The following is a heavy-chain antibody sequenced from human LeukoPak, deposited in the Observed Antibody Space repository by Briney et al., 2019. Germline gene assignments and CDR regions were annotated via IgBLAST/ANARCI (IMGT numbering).Heavy chain of an antibody. Sequence: GGSLRLSCAASGFTFSNAWMSWVRQAPGKGLEWVGRIKRKSDGGTTDYAAPVKGRFTISSDDSKNTLYLQMNSLKTEDTAVYYCTTYGYSYGLDYYYYMDVWGKGTTVTVSS. D-gene: IGHD5-18*01. CDR2: IKRKSDGGTT. J-gene: IGHJ6*03. CDR3: TTYGYSYGLDYYYYMDV. CDR1: GFTFSNAW. V-gene: IGHV3-15*01.